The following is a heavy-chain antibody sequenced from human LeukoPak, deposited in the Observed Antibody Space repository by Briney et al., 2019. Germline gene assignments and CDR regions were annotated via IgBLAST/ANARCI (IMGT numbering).Heavy chain of an antibody. V-gene: IGHV3-64*01. Sequence: PGGSLRLSCAASGFTFSSYSMNWVRQAPGKGLEYVSAISSNGGSTYYANSVKGRFTISRDNSKNTLYLQMGSLRAEDTAVYYCARDLRAVRGVTLFDYWGQGTLVTVSS. CDR2: ISSNGGST. J-gene: IGHJ4*02. D-gene: IGHD3-10*01. CDR1: GFTFSSYS. CDR3: ARDLRAVRGVTLFDY.